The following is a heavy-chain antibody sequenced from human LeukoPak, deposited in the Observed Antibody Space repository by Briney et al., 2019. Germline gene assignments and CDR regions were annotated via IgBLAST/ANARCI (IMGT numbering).Heavy chain of an antibody. CDR3: AKDPGPTYYDFWSGYIDY. D-gene: IGHD3-3*01. V-gene: IGHV3-23*01. CDR2: ISGSGGST. J-gene: IGHJ4*02. CDR1: GFTFSSYA. Sequence: GSLRLSCAASGFTFSSYAMSWVRQAPGKGLEWVSAISGSGGSTYYADSVKGLFTISRDNSKNPLYLQMNSLRAEDTAVYYCAKDPGPTYYDFWSGYIDYWGQGTLVTVSS.